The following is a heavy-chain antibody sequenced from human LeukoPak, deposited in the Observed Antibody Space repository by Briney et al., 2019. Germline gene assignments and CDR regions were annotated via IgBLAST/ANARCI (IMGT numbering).Heavy chain of an antibody. CDR2: IRYDGNNE. Sequence: GGSLRLSCATSGFIFSNYAMHWARQAPGRGLEWVALIRYDGNNEYYADSVKGRFTISRDNSKNTLYLQVNSLRAEDTAVYYCAKGGKWDVTPFDYWGQGTLVTVSS. D-gene: IGHD1-26*01. J-gene: IGHJ4*02. CDR3: AKGGKWDVTPFDY. V-gene: IGHV3-30-3*01. CDR1: GFIFSNYA.